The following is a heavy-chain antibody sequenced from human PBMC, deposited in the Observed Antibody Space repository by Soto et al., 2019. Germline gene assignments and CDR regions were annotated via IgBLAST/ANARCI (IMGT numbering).Heavy chain of an antibody. V-gene: IGHV4-39*01. Sequence: PSETLSLTCTVSGGSISSSSYYWGWIRQPPGKGLEWIGSIYYSGSTYYNPSLKSRVTISVDTSKNQFSLKLSSVTAADTAVYYCARLAKLRFLEWLYIDFWGQGTLVTVSS. CDR1: GGSISSSSYY. CDR3: ARLAKLRFLEWLYIDF. D-gene: IGHD3-3*01. CDR2: IYYSGST. J-gene: IGHJ4*01.